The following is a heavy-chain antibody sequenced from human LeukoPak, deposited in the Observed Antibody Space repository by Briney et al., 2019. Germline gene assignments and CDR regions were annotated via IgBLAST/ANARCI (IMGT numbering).Heavy chain of an antibody. J-gene: IGHJ6*03. CDR2: ISSSSSYI. V-gene: IGHV3-21*01. D-gene: IGHD3-9*01. CDR3: ARDGDILTGYYPHYYMDV. Sequence: GGSLRLSCAASGFTFSSYSMNWVRQAPGKGLEWVSSISSSSSYIYYADSVKGRFTISRDNAKNSLYLQMNSLRAEDTAVYYCARDGDILTGYYPHYYMDVWGKGTTVTVSS. CDR1: GFTFSSYS.